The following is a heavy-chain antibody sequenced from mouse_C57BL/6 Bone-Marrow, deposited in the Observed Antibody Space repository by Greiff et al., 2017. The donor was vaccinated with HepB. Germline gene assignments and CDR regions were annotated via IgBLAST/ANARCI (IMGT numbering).Heavy chain of an antibody. CDR3: ARGYYGRSWDYYAMDY. CDR2: INPYNGDT. V-gene: IGHV1-20*01. D-gene: IGHD1-1*01. J-gene: IGHJ4*01. CDR1: GYSFTGSF. Sequence: VQLQQSGPELVKPGASVKISCKASGYSFTGSFMHWVMQSPGKSLEWIGRINPYNGDTFYNQKFKGKATLTVDKSSSTAHMELRSLTSEDSAVYYCARGYYGRSWDYYAMDYWGQGTSVTVSS.